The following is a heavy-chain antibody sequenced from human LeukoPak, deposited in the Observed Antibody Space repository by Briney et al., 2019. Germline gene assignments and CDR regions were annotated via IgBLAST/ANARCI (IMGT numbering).Heavy chain of an antibody. V-gene: IGHV3-23*01. Sequence: SGGSLRPSCAASGFTSSTYAMSWVRQAPGKGMEWVSSISGIGGSTYYADSVKGRFTISRDNSNNTLYLQMNSLRAEDTAVYYCAKNPQEDTAMVQYFDYWGQGTLVTVSS. J-gene: IGHJ4*02. CDR2: ISGIGGST. CDR3: AKNPQEDTAMVQYFDY. CDR1: GFTSSTYA. D-gene: IGHD5-18*01.